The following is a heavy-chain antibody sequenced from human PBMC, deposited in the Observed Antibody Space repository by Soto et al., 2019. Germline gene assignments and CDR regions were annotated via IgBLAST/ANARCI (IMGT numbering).Heavy chain of an antibody. D-gene: IGHD6-6*01. CDR2: IIPIFGTA. J-gene: IGHJ6*02. Sequence: SVKVSCKASGGTFSIYSISWVRQAPGQGLEWMGGIIPIFGTANYAQKFQGRVTITADESTSTAYMELSSLRSEDTAVYYCAIPIAADYYYYGMDVWGQGTTVTVSS. CDR3: AIPIAADYYYYGMDV. V-gene: IGHV1-69*13. CDR1: GGTFSIYS.